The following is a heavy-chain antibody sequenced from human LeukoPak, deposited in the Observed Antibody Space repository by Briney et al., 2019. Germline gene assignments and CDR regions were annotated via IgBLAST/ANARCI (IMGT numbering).Heavy chain of an antibody. CDR3: ATAARGTPWDY. CDR2: ISTYNGNT. Sequence: GASVKVSCKASGYTFTSYGISWVRQAPGQGLEWMGWISTYNGNTNYAQKLQGRVTMTTDTSTSTAYMELRSLRSDDTAVYYCATAARGTPWDYWGQGTLVTVSS. D-gene: IGHD3-10*01. J-gene: IGHJ4*02. CDR1: GYTFTSYG. V-gene: IGHV1-18*01.